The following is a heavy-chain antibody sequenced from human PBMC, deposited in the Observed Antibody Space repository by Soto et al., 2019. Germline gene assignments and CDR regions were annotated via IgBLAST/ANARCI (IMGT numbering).Heavy chain of an antibody. J-gene: IGHJ5*02. CDR3: ARGGIRGVTWNWFDT. V-gene: IGHV3-13*01. CDR2: IDSAGDA. Sequence: DVQLVESGGGLVQPGGSLRLSCAASGFTFSSHDMHWVRQVTGKGLEWVSGIDSAGDAKYSVSVEGRFSISRENAKNSLHLQMNSLRAGDTAVYYCARGGIRGVTWNWFDTWGQGTLVTVSS. CDR1: GFTFSSHD. D-gene: IGHD3-10*01.